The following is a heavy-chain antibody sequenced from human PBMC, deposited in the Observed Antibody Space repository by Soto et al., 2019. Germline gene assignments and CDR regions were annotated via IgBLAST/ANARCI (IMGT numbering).Heavy chain of an antibody. CDR3: AKGRQWLVYYFDY. CDR1: GFTFSTSA. Sequence: GGSLRLSCEGSGFTFSTSAMSWVRQVPGKGLEWVSGISGTGSSTYYADSVKGRLSISRDNSKNTVYLQMNSLRADDTAEYYCAKGRQWLVYYFDYWGPGILVTVSS. V-gene: IGHV3-23*01. D-gene: IGHD6-19*01. CDR2: ISGTGSST. J-gene: IGHJ4*02.